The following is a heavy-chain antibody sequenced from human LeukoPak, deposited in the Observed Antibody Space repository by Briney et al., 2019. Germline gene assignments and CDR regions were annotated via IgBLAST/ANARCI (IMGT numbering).Heavy chain of an antibody. Sequence: ASVKVSCKASGYTFTSYGISWVRQAPGQGLEWMGWISAYNGNTNYAQKLQGRVTMTTDTSTSTAYMELSTLRSEDTAVYYCARVPYYYDNNWFDPWGQGTLVTVSS. D-gene: IGHD3-22*01. V-gene: IGHV1-18*01. CDR2: ISAYNGNT. J-gene: IGHJ5*02. CDR3: ARVPYYYDNNWFDP. CDR1: GYTFTSYG.